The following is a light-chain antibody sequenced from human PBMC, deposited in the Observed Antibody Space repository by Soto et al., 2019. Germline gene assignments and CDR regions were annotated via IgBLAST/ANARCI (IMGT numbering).Light chain of an antibody. CDR3: SSYTSSGTHVV. Sequence: ALTQPASVSGSPGQSITISCTGTSSDVGGYTYVSWYQQHPGKAPKLMIYDVSNRPSGISNRFSGSKSGNTASLTISGLQAEDEADYYCSSYTSSGTHVVFGGGTKLTVL. CDR1: SSDVGGYTY. V-gene: IGLV2-14*03. CDR2: DVS. J-gene: IGLJ2*01.